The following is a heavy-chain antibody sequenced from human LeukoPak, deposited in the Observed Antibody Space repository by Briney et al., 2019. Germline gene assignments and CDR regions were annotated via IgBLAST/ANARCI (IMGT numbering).Heavy chain of an antibody. Sequence: RSQTLSLTCAISGVSVSSNSASWNWIRRSPSRGLEWLGKTLYRSKWYNDYAVSVKSRITINPDTSKNQFSLQLNSVTPEDTAVYYCARSHYYGMDVWGQGTTVTVAS. J-gene: IGHJ6*02. CDR3: ARSHYYGMDV. CDR1: GVSVSSNSAS. V-gene: IGHV6-1*01. CDR2: TLYRSKWYN.